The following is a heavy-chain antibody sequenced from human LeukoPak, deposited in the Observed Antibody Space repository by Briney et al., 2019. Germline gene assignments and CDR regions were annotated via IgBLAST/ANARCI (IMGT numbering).Heavy chain of an antibody. CDR3: AKDEGLGSWSEC. CDR1: GFTFSSYA. V-gene: IGHV3-23*01. Sequence: GGSLRLSCAASGFTFSSYAMSWVRQAPGKGLEWVSAISGSGGSTYYADSVKGRFTISRDNSKNTLYLQVNSLRAEDTAVYYCAKDEGLGSWSECWGQGTLVTVSS. CDR2: ISGSGGST. J-gene: IGHJ5*01.